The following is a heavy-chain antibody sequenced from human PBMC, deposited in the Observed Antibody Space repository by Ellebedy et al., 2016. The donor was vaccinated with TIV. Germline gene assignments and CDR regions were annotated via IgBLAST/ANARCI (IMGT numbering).Heavy chain of an antibody. V-gene: IGHV1-2*02. Sequence: AASVKVSCKASGYTFTGYYMHWVRQAPGQGLEWMGWINPNSGGTNYAQKFQGRVTMTRDTPISTAYMELRSLRSDHTAVYYCARDYDILTGYHPLDYWGQGTLVTVSS. CDR1: GYTFTGYY. D-gene: IGHD3-9*01. J-gene: IGHJ4*02. CDR3: ARDYDILTGYHPLDY. CDR2: INPNSGGT.